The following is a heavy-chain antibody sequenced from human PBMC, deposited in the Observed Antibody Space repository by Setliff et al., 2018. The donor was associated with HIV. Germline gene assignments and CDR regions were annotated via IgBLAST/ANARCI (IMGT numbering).Heavy chain of an antibody. V-gene: IGHV4-61*09. D-gene: IGHD1-26*01. J-gene: IGHJ2*01. CDR1: GDSITRGSYY. CDR3: ARAAYSGTYLWEPATDL. Sequence: SETLSLTCTVSGDSITRGSYYWSWIRQPAGKGLEWIGHIYTSGKTHYSPSLKSRITISADTSKNQLSPNLSSVTAAGTAVYYCARAAYSGTYLWEPATDLWGRGTLVTVSS. CDR2: IYTSGKT.